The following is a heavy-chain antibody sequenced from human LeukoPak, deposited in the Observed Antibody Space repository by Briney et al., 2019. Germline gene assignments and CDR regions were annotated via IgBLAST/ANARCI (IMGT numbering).Heavy chain of an antibody. Sequence: PSETLSLTCSVSGGSISTTTCYWGWIRQHPGKGLEWIGYIYYSGSTYYNPSLRSRVTISVDTSKNQFSLNLSSVTAADTAVYFSARRRVVVASTDGASGAFDIWGQGTMVTVSS. CDR3: ARRRVVVASTDGASGAFDI. V-gene: IGHV4-31*03. D-gene: IGHD2-15*01. CDR1: GGSISTTTCY. J-gene: IGHJ3*02. CDR2: IYYSGST.